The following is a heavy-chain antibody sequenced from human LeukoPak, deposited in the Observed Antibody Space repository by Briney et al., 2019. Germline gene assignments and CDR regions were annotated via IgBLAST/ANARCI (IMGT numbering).Heavy chain of an antibody. CDR2: FDPEDGET. D-gene: IGHD1-1*01. CDR1: GYTLTELS. V-gene: IGHV1-24*01. Sequence: ASVKVSCKVSGYTLTELSMHWVRQAPGKGLEWMGGFDPEDGETIYAQKFQGRVTMTEDTSTDTAYMELSSLRSEDTAVYYCATVETGTTLNYYGMDAWGQGTTVTVSS. J-gene: IGHJ6*02. CDR3: ATVETGTTLNYYGMDA.